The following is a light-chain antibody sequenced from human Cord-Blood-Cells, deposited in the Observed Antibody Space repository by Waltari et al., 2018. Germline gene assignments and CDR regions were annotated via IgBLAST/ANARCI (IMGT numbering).Light chain of an antibody. CDR1: QSVSSN. CDR3: QQYNNWPYT. CDR2: GAS. V-gene: IGKV3-15*01. Sequence: EIVMTQSPATLSLSAVDRATLSCRASQSVSSNVAWYQQKPGQAPRLLIYGASTRATGIPARFSGSGSGTEFTLTISSLQSEDFAVYYCQQYNNWPYTFGQGTKLEIK. J-gene: IGKJ2*01.